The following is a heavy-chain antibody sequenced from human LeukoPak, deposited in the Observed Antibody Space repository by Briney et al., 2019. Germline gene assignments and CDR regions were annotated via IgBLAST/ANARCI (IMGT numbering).Heavy chain of an antibody. Sequence: SQTLSLTCTVSGGSISSGGYYWSWIRQHPGKGLEWIGYIYYSGSTYYNPSLKSRVTISADTSKNQFSLKLSSVTAADTAVYYCARARSAAGNFDYWGQGTLATVSS. CDR2: IYYSGST. J-gene: IGHJ4*02. CDR1: GGSISSGGYY. CDR3: ARARSAAGNFDY. D-gene: IGHD6-13*01. V-gene: IGHV4-31*03.